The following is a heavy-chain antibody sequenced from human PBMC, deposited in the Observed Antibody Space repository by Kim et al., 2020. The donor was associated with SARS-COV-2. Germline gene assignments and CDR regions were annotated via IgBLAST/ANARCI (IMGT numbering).Heavy chain of an antibody. CDR3: ARGRGHYYDSSGYYAGYYYYGIDV. D-gene: IGHD3-22*01. CDR2: IIPIFGTA. V-gene: IGHV1-69*13. CDR1: GGTFSSYA. Sequence: SVKVSCKASGGTFSSYAISWVRQAPGQGLEWMGGIIPIFGTANYAQKFQGRVTITADESTSTAYMELSSLRSEDTAVYYCARGRGHYYDSSGYYAGYYYYGIDVWGQGTTVTVSS. J-gene: IGHJ6*02.